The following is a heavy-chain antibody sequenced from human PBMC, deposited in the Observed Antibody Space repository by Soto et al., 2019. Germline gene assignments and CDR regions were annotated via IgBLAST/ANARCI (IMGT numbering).Heavy chain of an antibody. D-gene: IGHD2-15*01. J-gene: IGHJ4*02. Sequence: GGSLRLSCAASGFTFSSHSMNWVRQAPGKGLEWVSYISSSSSNIYYADSVKGRFTISRDNAKNSLYLQMNSLRAEDTAVYYCARDLVGNLDYWGQGTLVTVSS. CDR3: ARDLVGNLDY. CDR1: GFTFSSHS. CDR2: ISSSSSNI. V-gene: IGHV3-48*04.